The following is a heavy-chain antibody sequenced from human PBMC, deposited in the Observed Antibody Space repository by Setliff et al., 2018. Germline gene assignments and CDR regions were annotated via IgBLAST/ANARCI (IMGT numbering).Heavy chain of an antibody. J-gene: IGHJ5*01. Sequence: PSETLSLTCSVSGGSITSGGGFYWAWIRQPPGKELEWIGRFYNTGTTNYNPSLKSRVTISISADTSNHSFSLNLFSVTAADTAVYYCAGRDYSGGDSWGHGTRVTVSS. CDR1: GGSITSGGGFY. V-gene: IGHV4-39*02. D-gene: IGHD4-4*01. CDR2: FYNTGTT. CDR3: AGRDYSGGDS.